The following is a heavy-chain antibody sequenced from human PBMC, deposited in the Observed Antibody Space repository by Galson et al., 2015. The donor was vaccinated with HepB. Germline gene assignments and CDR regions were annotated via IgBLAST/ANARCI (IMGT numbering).Heavy chain of an antibody. CDR3: ARIATVRKIATRPFDYYYYMDV. CDR2: ISSSGRTI. D-gene: IGHD6-6*01. Sequence: SLRLSCAASGFTFISYNMNWVRQAPGKGLEWVSYISSSGRTIYYADSVEGRFTISRDDAKKSLYLQMNSLSAEDTAVYYCARIATVRKIATRPFDYYYYMDVWGKGTTVTVSS. V-gene: IGHV3-48*01. CDR1: GFTFISYN. J-gene: IGHJ6*03.